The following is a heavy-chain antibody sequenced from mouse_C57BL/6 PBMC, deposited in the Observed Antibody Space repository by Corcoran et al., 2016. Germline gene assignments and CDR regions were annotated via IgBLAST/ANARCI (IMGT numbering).Heavy chain of an antibody. J-gene: IGHJ2*01. CDR2: INTYSGVP. D-gene: IGHD4-1*01. V-gene: IGHV9-3*01. CDR3: ARSTGTNFDY. Sequence: QIQLVQSEPELNKPVETVKISCKASGYTLTTYGMSWVKQAPGKGLKWMGWINTYSGVPTYADDLKGRFAFSLETSASTAYLQINNLKNEDTATYFCARSTGTNFDYWGQGTTLTVSS. CDR1: GYTLTTYG.